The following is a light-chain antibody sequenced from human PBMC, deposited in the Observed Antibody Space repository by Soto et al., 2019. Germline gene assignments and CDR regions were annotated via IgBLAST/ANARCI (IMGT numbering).Light chain of an antibody. Sequence: QSALTQPASVSGSPGQSITISCTGTNSDVGNYNLVSWYQQHPGKAPKLMMYEVTKRPSGVSNCFSGSKSGNTAPLTISGLQAEDEADYYCCSYAGRATWVFGGGTKVTVL. J-gene: IGLJ3*02. CDR1: NSDVGNYNL. CDR3: CSYAGRATWV. V-gene: IGLV2-23*02. CDR2: EVT.